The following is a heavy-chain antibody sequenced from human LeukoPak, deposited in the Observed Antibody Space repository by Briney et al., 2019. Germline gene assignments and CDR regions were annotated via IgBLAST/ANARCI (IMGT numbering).Heavy chain of an antibody. V-gene: IGHV1-2*06. CDR2: INPHSGDT. CDR3: AREDDTSGYPDY. CDR1: GYTFSSYY. Sequence: ASVKVSCKASGYTFSSYYIHWVRQAPGQGLEWMGRINPHSGDTNYAQRFQGRVTMTRDTSISTAYMQLSRLRSDDAAVYYCAREDDTSGYPDYWGQGTLATASS. D-gene: IGHD3-22*01. J-gene: IGHJ4*02.